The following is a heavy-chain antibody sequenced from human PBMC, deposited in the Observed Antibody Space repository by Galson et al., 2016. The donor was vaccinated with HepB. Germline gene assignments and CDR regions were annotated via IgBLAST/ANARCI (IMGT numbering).Heavy chain of an antibody. CDR2: INANSGDT. D-gene: IGHD4-11*01. CDR3: ARVGRDYNKSPYYYYYYMDV. J-gene: IGHJ6*03. CDR1: GYTFTGYY. Sequence: SVKVSCKASGYTFTGYYMHWVRQAPGQGLEWMGWINANSGDTKSAQNFQGSVTMTRDTSISTAYMELSRLGSDDTAVYYCARVGRDYNKSPYYYYYYMDVWGTGTTVTVAS. V-gene: IGHV1-2*02.